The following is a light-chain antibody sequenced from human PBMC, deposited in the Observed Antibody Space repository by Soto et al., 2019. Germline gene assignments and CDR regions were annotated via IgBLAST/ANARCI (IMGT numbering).Light chain of an antibody. CDR2: GAS. J-gene: IGKJ4*01. Sequence: EIVMTQSPATLSVSPGERATLSCRASQSVSSNLAWYQQKPGQAPRLLIYGASTRAAGIPARFSGSGSGTEFTLPISSLRSEDFAVYYCQKYNNWPPLTFGGVTKVEIK. CDR1: QSVSSN. V-gene: IGKV3-15*01. CDR3: QKYNNWPPLT.